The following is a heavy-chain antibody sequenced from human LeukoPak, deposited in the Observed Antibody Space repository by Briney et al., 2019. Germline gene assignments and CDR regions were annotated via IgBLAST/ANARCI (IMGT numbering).Heavy chain of an antibody. CDR3: ARDLTVYGTGPHFGD. CDR1: GFTFSGSW. Sequence: GGSLRLSCEASGFTFSGSWMHWVRQAPGKGLVWVSRIDTNAKTTTYADSVKGRFTISRDNAKNTLYLQLNSLRAEDTAMYFCARDLTVYGTGPHFGDWGQGTLVTVSS. V-gene: IGHV3-74*03. J-gene: IGHJ4*02. CDR2: IDTNAKTT. D-gene: IGHD2/OR15-2a*01.